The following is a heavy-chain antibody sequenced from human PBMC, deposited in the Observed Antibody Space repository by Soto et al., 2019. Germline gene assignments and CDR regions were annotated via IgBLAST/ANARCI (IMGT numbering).Heavy chain of an antibody. D-gene: IGHD3-10*02. V-gene: IGHV4-59*01. Sequence: PSETLSLTCTVSGDSISSYYWSWIRQPPGKGLEWIGYIYYSGSTNYNPSLKSRVTISVDTTKNQFSLKLSSVTAADTAVYYCARLFMFGNRLFDYWGQGTLVTVSS. CDR2: IYYSGST. CDR1: GDSISSYY. J-gene: IGHJ4*02. CDR3: ARLFMFGNRLFDY.